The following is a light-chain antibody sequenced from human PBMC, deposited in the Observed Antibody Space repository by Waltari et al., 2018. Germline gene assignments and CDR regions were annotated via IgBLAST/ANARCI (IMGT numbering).Light chain of an antibody. Sequence: EIVFTQSPATLSLSPGERATLSCRASQRVSSYLAWYQQKPGQAPRLLIYDASNRATGIPARFSGSGSGTDFTLTISSLEPEDFAVYYCQQRSNWPTFGQGTKLEIK. CDR1: QRVSSY. CDR2: DAS. CDR3: QQRSNWPT. V-gene: IGKV3-11*01. J-gene: IGKJ2*01.